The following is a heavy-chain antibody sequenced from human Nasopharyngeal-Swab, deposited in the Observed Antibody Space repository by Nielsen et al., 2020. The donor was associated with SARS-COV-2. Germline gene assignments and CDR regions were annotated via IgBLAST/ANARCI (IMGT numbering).Heavy chain of an antibody. CDR2: ISYDGSNK. CDR3: AKDLGSGWYLGGMDV. Sequence: GGSLRLSCAASGFTFSSYGMHWVRQAPGKGLEWVAVISYDGSNKYYADSVKGRFTISRDNSKNTLYLQMNSLRAEDTAVYYCAKDLGSGWYLGGMDVWGQGTTVTVSS. V-gene: IGHV3-30*18. CDR1: GFTFSSYG. D-gene: IGHD6-19*01. J-gene: IGHJ6*02.